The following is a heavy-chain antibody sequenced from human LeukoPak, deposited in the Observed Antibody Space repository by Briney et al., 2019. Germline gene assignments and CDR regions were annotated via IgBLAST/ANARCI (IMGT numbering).Heavy chain of an antibody. J-gene: IGHJ3*02. CDR2: IYTSGST. CDR1: GGSISSGSYY. V-gene: IGHV4-61*02. CDR3: ARASYYDFWSGHRGAFDI. D-gene: IGHD3-3*01. Sequence: SETLSLTCTASGGSISSGSYYWSWIRQPAGKGLEWIGRIYTSGSTNYNPSLKSRVTISVDTSKNQFSLKLSSVTAADTAVYYCARASYYDFWSGHRGAFDIWGQGTMVTVSS.